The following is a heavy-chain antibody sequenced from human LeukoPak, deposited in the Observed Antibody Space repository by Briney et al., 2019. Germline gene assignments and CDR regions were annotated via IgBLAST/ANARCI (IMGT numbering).Heavy chain of an antibody. D-gene: IGHD1-7*01. CDR2: INSDGSAK. Sequence: GGSLRLSCAVSGFGFSSQWMTWVRQAPGTGLEWVATINSDGSAKYHVDSVKGRFTISRDNAKNLVYLQMSILRAEDTAVYYCADLGTSDCGQGTLVTVSS. V-gene: IGHV3-7*01. CDR3: ADLGTSD. J-gene: IGHJ4*02. CDR1: GFGFSSQW.